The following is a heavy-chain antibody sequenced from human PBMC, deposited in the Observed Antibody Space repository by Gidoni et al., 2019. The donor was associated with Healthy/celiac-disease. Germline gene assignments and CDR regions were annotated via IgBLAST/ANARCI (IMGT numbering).Heavy chain of an antibody. D-gene: IGHD4-17*01. J-gene: IGHJ4*02. CDR3: AHTLFDYGGNLVDY. V-gene: IGHV2-5*02. CDR2: IYWDDDK. CDR1: GFSLSTSGVG. Sequence: QITLTESGPTLVKPTQTLTLPCPFSGFSLSTSGVGVGWIRQPPGKALEWLALIYWDDDKRYSPSLKSRLTITKDTSKNQVVLTMTNMDPVDTATYYCAHTLFDYGGNLVDYWGQGTLVTVSS.